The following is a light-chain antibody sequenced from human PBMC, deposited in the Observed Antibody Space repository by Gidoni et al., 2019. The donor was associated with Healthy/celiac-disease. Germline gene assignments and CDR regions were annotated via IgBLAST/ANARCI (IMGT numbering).Light chain of an antibody. Sequence: EIVLTQSPATLSLSPGERATLSSRASQSVSSYLAWYQQKPGQAPRLLIYDASNRATGIPDRFSGSGSGTDFTLTIISLEPEDFAVYYCQQRSNWPPALTFGGGTKVEIK. J-gene: IGKJ4*01. CDR3: QQRSNWPPALT. CDR2: DAS. CDR1: QSVSSY. V-gene: IGKV3-11*01.